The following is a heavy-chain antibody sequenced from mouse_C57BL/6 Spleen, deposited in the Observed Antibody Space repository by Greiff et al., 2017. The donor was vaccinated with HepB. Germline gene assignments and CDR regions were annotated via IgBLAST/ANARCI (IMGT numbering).Heavy chain of an antibody. CDR3: ARPACTMVSAWFAY. V-gene: IGHV5-17*01. D-gene: IGHD2-2*01. CDR2: ISSGSSTI. CDR1: GFTFSDYG. J-gene: IGHJ3*01. Sequence: EVMLVESGGGLVKPGGSLKLSCAASGFTFSDYGMHWVRQAPEKGLEWVAYISSGSSTIYYADTVKGRFTISRDNAKNTLFLQMTSLRSEDTAMYYCARPACTMVSAWFAYWGQGTLVTVSA.